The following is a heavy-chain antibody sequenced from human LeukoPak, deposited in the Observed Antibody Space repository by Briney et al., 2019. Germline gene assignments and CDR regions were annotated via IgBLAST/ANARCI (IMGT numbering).Heavy chain of an antibody. V-gene: IGHV3-7*04. D-gene: IGHD2-15*01. CDR1: GFTFSTYW. CDR3: ARGDKFSGDY. CDR2: IHHDGNEK. J-gene: IGHJ4*02. Sequence: GRSLRLSCAASGFTFSTYWMSWVRQPPGKGLEWVANIHHDGNEKYYVDSVKGRFTISRDNAKNSLYLQMNSLRAEDTAVYYCARGDKFSGDYWGQGTLVTVSS.